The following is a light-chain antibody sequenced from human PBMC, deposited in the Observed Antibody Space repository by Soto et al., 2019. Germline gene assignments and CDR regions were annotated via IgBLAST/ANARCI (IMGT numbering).Light chain of an antibody. Sequence: QSALTQPASVSGSPGQSITISCTGTSSDVGSYNHVSWYQQHPGKAPKLMIYEVSNRPSGVSNRFSGSKSGNTASLTISGLQAEDEADYSCSSYTSSTTLEVFGGGTQLTVL. CDR1: SSDVGSYNH. V-gene: IGLV2-14*01. CDR3: SSYTSSTTLEV. J-gene: IGLJ3*02. CDR2: EVS.